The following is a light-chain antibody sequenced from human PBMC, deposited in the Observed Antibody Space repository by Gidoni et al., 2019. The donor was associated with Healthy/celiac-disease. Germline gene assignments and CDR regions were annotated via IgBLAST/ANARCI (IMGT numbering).Light chain of an antibody. V-gene: IGKV3-20*01. Sequence: DIVFTQSPGTLSLSPGERATLSCRASQSVSSSYLAWYQQKPGQAPRLLIYGASSRATGIPDRFSGSGSGTDFTLTISRLEPEDFAVYYGQQYGSSLTFXQXTKVEIK. CDR2: GAS. CDR3: QQYGSSLT. CDR1: QSVSSSY. J-gene: IGKJ1*01.